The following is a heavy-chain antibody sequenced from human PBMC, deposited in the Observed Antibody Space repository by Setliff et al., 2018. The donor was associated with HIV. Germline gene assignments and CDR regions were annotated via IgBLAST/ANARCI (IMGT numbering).Heavy chain of an antibody. J-gene: IGHJ4*02. Sequence: ASVKVSCKASGYTFTGYYMHWVRQAPGQGLEWMGWINPNSGGTNYAQKFQGRVTMTRDTSISTAYMELSRLRSDDTAVYYCARGYCSGGSCYAPFDYWGQGTLGTVSS. V-gene: IGHV1-2*02. D-gene: IGHD2-15*01. CDR3: ARGYCSGGSCYAPFDY. CDR1: GYTFTGYY. CDR2: INPNSGGT.